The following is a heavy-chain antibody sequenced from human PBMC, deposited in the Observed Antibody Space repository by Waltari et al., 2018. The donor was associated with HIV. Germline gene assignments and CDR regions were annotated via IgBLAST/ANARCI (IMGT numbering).Heavy chain of an antibody. CDR2: IYHSGST. J-gene: IGHJ4*02. D-gene: IGHD2-15*01. V-gene: IGHV4-30-2*01. CDR1: GDSISSGGYS. CDR3: ASGGGYCSGGTCYPNYFDY. Sequence: QLQLQESGSGLVKPSQTLSLTCAVSGDSISSGGYSWSWIRQPPGKGLGWIGYIYHSGSTDSNPSLESRVTISINRSKDQFSLKLTSGTAADTAVYYCASGGGYCSGGTCYPNYFDYWGQGSLVTVSS.